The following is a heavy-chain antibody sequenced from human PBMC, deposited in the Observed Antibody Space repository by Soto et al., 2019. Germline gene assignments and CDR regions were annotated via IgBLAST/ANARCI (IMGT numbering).Heavy chain of an antibody. D-gene: IGHD6-19*01. J-gene: IGHJ3*02. CDR2: IWDDGSNK. CDR3: ERATRIAVAGSESGAFDI. V-gene: IGHV3-33*01. CDR1: GFTFSSYG. Sequence: QVQLVESGGGVVQPGRSLRLSCAASGFTFSSYGMHWVRQAPGKGLEWVAVIWDDGSNKYYADSVKGRFTISRDNSNNTLYLPMNSLRAEDTAVYYCERATRIAVAGSESGAFDIWGQVTMVTVSS.